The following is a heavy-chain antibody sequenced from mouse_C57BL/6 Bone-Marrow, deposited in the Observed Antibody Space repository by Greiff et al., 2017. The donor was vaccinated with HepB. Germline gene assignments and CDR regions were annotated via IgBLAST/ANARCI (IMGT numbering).Heavy chain of an antibody. CDR3: ARLYYDYAYWYFDV. Sequence: QVHVKQSGAELVRPGTSVKMSCKASGYTFTNYWIGWAKQRPGHGLEWIGDIYPGGGYTNYNEKFKGKATLTADKSSSTAYMQFSSLTSEDSAIYYCARLYYDYAYWYFDVWGTGTTVTVSS. D-gene: IGHD2-4*01. V-gene: IGHV1-63*01. J-gene: IGHJ1*03. CDR2: IYPGGGYT. CDR1: GYTFTNYW.